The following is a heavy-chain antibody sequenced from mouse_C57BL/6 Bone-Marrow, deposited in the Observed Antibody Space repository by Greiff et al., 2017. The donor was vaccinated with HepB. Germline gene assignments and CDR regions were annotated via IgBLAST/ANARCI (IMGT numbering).Heavy chain of an antibody. Sequence: QVQLQQPGAELVKPGASVKMSCKASGYTFTSYWITWVKQRPGQGLEWIGDIYPGSGSTNYNEKFKSKATLTVDTSSSTAYMQLSSLTSEDSAVYYCARIYYDYGAGSPYWYFDVWGTGTTVTVSS. CDR3: ARIYYDYGAGSPYWYFDV. D-gene: IGHD2-4*01. CDR1: GYTFTSYW. CDR2: IYPGSGST. V-gene: IGHV1-55*01. J-gene: IGHJ1*03.